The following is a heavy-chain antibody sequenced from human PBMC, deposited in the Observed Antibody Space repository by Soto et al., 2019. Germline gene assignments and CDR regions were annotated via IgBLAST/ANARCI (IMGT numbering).Heavy chain of an antibody. CDR1: GYTFTSYG. V-gene: IGHV1-18*04. J-gene: IGHJ4*02. D-gene: IGHD3-10*01. CDR2: ISAYNGNT. Sequence: ASVKVSCKASGYTFTSYGISWVRQAPGQGLEWMGWISAYNGNTNYAQKLQGRVTMTKDTSTSTAYLELRSLRSEDTAVYYCARVPMYYYGSGSSFDYWGQGTLVTVSS. CDR3: ARVPMYYYGSGSSFDY.